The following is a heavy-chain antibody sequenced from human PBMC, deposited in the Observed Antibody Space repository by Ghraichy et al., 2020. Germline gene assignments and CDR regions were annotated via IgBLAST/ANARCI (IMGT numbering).Heavy chain of an antibody. CDR1: GFSIRNYW. CDR2: INGDGSSI. CDR3: ATDYNYGMHV. Sequence: GSVKVSCAASGFSIRNYWMHWVRQAPGTGLVWVSHINGDGSSITYADSVRGRFTISRDDSKNTLYLQMNSLRADDTSVYYCATDYNYGMHVWGQGTTVTVSS. D-gene: IGHD4/OR15-4a*01. J-gene: IGHJ6*02. V-gene: IGHV3-74*01.